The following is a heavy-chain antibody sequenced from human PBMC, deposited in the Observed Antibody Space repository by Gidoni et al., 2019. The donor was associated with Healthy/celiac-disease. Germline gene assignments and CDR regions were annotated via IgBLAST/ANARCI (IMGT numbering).Heavy chain of an antibody. J-gene: IGHJ5*02. CDR2: INHSGST. D-gene: IGHD6-13*01. CDR3: ARGQQLSNWFDP. CDR1: GGSFSGYY. Sequence: QVQLQQWGAGLLKPSETLSLTCAVYGGSFSGYYWSWIRPPPGKGLEWIGEINHSGSTNYNPSLKSRVTISVDTSKNQFSLKLSSVTAADTAVYYCARGQQLSNWFDPWGQGTLVTVSS. V-gene: IGHV4-34*01.